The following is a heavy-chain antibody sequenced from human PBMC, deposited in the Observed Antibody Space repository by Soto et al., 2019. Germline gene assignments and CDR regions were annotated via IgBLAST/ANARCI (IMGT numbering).Heavy chain of an antibody. V-gene: IGHV3-73*01. J-gene: IGHJ4*02. D-gene: IGHD6-19*01. Sequence: GGSLRLSCAASGFTFSGSAMHWVRQASGKGLEWVGRIRSKANSYATAYAASVKGRFTISRDDSKNTAYLQMNSLKTEDTAVYYCTRQPIAVAGTSWGQGTLVTVS. CDR1: GFTFSGSA. CDR2: IRSKANSYAT. CDR3: TRQPIAVAGTS.